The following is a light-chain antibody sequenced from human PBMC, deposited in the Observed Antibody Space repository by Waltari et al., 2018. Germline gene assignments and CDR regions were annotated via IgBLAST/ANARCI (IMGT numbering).Light chain of an antibody. Sequence: EIVLTQSPATASLSPGERVTLSCRASQRVGSSSLAWYQQKPGQAPRLVIYRASRRATGIPDRFSGSGSGTDFSLTISRLEPEDFAVYYCQQHGTLPATFGQGTKVEVK. CDR3: QQHGTLPAT. J-gene: IGKJ1*01. CDR2: RAS. V-gene: IGKV3-20*01. CDR1: QRVGSSS.